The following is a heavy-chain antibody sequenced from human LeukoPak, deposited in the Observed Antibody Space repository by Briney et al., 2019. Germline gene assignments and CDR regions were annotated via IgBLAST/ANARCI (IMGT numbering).Heavy chain of an antibody. CDR2: INHSGST. J-gene: IGHJ5*02. D-gene: IGHD1-26*01. CDR1: GGSFSGYY. Sequence: PSETLSLTCAVYGGSFSGYYWSWIRQPPGKGLEWIGEINHSGSTNCNPSLKSRVTISVDTSKNQFSLKLSSVTPADTAVYHCAASLVGATRGWFDPWGQGTLVTVSS. V-gene: IGHV4-34*01. CDR3: AASLVGATRGWFDP.